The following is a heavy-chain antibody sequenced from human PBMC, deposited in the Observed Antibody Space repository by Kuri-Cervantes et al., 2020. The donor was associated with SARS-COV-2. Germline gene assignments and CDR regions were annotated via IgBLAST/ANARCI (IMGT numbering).Heavy chain of an antibody. CDR2: IYYSGST. CDR1: GGSISSYY. D-gene: IGHD4-17*01. J-gene: IGHJ3*02. V-gene: IGHV4-59*08. CDR3: ARRGLSDYGDLRAGSAFDT. Sequence: ESLKISCTVSGGSISSYYWSWIRQPPGKGLEWIGYIYYSGSTYYNPSLKSRVTISVDTSKNQLSLKLSSVTAADTAVYYCARRGLSDYGDLRAGSAFDTWGQGTMVTVSS.